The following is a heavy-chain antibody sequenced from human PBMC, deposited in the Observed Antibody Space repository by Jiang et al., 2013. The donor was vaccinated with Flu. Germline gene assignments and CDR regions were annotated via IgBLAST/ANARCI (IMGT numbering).Heavy chain of an antibody. CDR1: GFTFDDYT. D-gene: IGHD2-21*02. J-gene: IGHJ4*02. CDR2: ISWDGGST. Sequence: QLVESGGVVVQPGGSLRLSCAASGFTFDDYTMHWVRQAPGKGLEWVSLISWDGGSTYYADSVKGRFTISRDNSKNSLYLQMNSLRTEDTALYYCAKDMGFCGGDCYPDYWGQGTLVTVSS. V-gene: IGHV3-43*01. CDR3: AKDMGFCGGDCYPDY.